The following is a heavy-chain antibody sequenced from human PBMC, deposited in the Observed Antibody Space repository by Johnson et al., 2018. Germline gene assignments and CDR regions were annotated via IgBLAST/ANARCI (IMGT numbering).Heavy chain of an antibody. V-gene: IGHV4-59*12. CDR1: GGSISSYY. Sequence: QVQLQESGPGLVEPSETLSLTCTVSGGSISSYYWSWIRPPPGKGLEWIGYIYYSGSTNSNPSLKSGVTISGDTSKNTLYLQMNSLRAEDTAVYYCARGSLNYYDRSAEYFQHWGQGTLVTVSS. D-gene: IGHD3-22*01. CDR3: ARGSLNYYDRSAEYFQH. J-gene: IGHJ1*01. CDR2: IYYSGST.